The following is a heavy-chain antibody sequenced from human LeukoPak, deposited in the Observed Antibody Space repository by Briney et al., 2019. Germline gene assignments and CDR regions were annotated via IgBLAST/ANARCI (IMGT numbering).Heavy chain of an antibody. J-gene: IGHJ4*02. CDR3: AKDQGSSWYYGPFDY. CDR2: ISYDGSNK. D-gene: IGHD6-13*01. CDR1: GFNFSSYG. Sequence: GGSLRLSCAASGFNFSSYGMHWVRQAPGKGLEGVAVISYDGSNKYYADSVKGRFTISRDNSKNTLYLQMNSLRAEDTAVYYCAKDQGSSWYYGPFDYWGQGTLVTVSS. V-gene: IGHV3-30*18.